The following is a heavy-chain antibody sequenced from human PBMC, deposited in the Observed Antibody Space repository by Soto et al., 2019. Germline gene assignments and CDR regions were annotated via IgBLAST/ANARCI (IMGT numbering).Heavy chain of an antibody. CDR2: ISYDGSNK. CDR3: AKDKRYCGGHCYASYYYYGMDV. CDR1: GFTFSSYG. Sequence: QVQLVESGGGVVQPGRSLRLSCAASGFTFSSYGMHWVRQAPGKGLEWVAVISYDGSNKYYADSVKGRFTISRDNYKNTLYLKMNSLRAEDTAVYYCAKDKRYCGGHCYASYYYYGMDVWGQGTTVTVSS. J-gene: IGHJ6*02. V-gene: IGHV3-30*18. D-gene: IGHD2-21*02.